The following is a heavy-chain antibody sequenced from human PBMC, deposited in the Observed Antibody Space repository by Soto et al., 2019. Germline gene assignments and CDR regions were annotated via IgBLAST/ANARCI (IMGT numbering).Heavy chain of an antibody. D-gene: IGHD2-15*01. CDR1: GGSFSGYY. CDR3: ARGKSLRKYIVVVVAATNRYYYGMDV. J-gene: IGHJ6*02. V-gene: IGHV4-34*01. Sequence: QVQLQQWGAGLLKPSETLSLTCAVYGGSFSGYYWSWIRQPPGKGLEWIGEINHSGSTNYNPSLKSRVTISVDTSKNQFSLKLSSVTAADTAVYYCARGKSLRKYIVVVVAATNRYYYGMDVWGQGTTVTVSS. CDR2: INHSGST.